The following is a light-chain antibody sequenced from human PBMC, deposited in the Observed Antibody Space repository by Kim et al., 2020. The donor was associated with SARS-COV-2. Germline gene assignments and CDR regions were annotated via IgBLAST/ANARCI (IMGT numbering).Light chain of an antibody. J-gene: IGLJ2*01. CDR2: QDT. Sequence: SYELTQPPSVSVSPGQTASITCSGDRLGNKYACWYQQKPGQSPVVVIYQDTKRSSGIPERFSGSNSGNTATLTISGTQAMDEADYYCQVWDSTTTLFGGG. CDR1: RLGNKY. CDR3: QVWDSTTTL. V-gene: IGLV3-1*01.